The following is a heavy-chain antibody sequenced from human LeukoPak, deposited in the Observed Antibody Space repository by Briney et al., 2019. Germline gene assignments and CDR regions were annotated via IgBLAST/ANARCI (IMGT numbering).Heavy chain of an antibody. CDR2: IKEDGSTK. CDR3: ARLPLEMAGMDV. V-gene: IGHV3-7*01. J-gene: IGHJ6*02. Sequence: PGGSLRLSCAASGFIFSNYWMTWVRQAPGKGLEWVANIKEDGSTKYYVDSVEGRFTISRDNAKNSLHLQMNSLRAEDTAVYYCARLPLEMAGMDVWGQGTTVTVSS. D-gene: IGHD5-24*01. CDR1: GFIFSNYW.